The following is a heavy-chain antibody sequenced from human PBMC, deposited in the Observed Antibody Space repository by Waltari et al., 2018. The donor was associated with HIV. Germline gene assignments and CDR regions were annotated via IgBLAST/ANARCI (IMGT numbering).Heavy chain of an antibody. CDR3: ASARETMGVDFDF. D-gene: IGHD3-10*01. CDR1: GGSFTSYS. Sequence: QVQLVQSGAEVRTPGSSVKVSCKASGGSFTSYSINWVRQAPGQGLEWMGRVIPMSGTTKKTQKIQGRVTITADKSTTTSYMELTSLRTEDTAVYYCASARETMGVDFDFWDQGTLVTVSS. J-gene: IGHJ4*02. V-gene: IGHV1-69*08. CDR2: VIPMSGTT.